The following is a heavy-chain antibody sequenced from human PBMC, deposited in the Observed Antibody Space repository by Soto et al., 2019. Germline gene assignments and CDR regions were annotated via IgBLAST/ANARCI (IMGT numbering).Heavy chain of an antibody. CDR1: GYSISSSNW. V-gene: IGHV4-28*03. D-gene: IGHD2-15*01. CDR2: IYYSGTT. CDR3: ARGDSWGLDL. J-gene: IGHJ5*02. Sequence: PSETLSLTCAASGYSISSSNWWGWIRQPPGKGLEWIGYIYYSGTTYYNPSLKSRVTMSVDTSKNQFSLILNSVTAADTAIYYFARGDSWGLDLWGQGTLVTVSS.